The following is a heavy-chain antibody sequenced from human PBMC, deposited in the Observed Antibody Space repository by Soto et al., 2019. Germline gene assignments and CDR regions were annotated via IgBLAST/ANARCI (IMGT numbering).Heavy chain of an antibody. D-gene: IGHD3-22*01. J-gene: IGHJ3*02. Sequence: PGESLKISCNASGYWFSFYWIGLVHHMPEKCLEWMAIMYPDGSDTSYSPSFEAHVTISADKSTSTACLQWSSLKASDTAMYYCATAYVYDFENSNYYRDAFEIWGQGTLVTVSS. V-gene: IGHV5-51*07. CDR3: ATAYVYDFENSNYYRDAFEI. CDR1: GYWFSFYW. CDR2: MYPDGSDT.